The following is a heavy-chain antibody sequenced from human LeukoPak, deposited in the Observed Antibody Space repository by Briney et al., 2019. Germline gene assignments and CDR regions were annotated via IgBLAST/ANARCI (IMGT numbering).Heavy chain of an antibody. V-gene: IGHV3-33*01. D-gene: IGHD2-2*01. J-gene: IGHJ6*02. Sequence: GGSLRLSCAASGFTFSSYGMHWVRQAPGKGLEWVAVIWYDGSNKYYADSVKGRFTISRDNSKNTLYLQMSSLRAEDTAVYYCARERIVVVPAAMSNYYYYGMDVWGQGTTVTVSS. CDR3: ARERIVVVPAAMSNYYYYGMDV. CDR2: IWYDGSNK. CDR1: GFTFSSYG.